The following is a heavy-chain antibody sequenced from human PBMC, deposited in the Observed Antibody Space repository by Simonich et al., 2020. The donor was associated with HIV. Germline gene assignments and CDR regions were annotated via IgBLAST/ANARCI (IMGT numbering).Heavy chain of an antibody. V-gene: IGHV4-38-2*01. CDR3: ARLTGTTPGGVDY. CDR1: GYSISSGYY. Sequence: QVQLQESGPGLVKPSETLSLTCAVSGYSISSGYYWGWVRQPPGKGLEWIGSIYHSGGTYYNPSLKSRVTISVDTSKNQFSPKLSSVTAADTAVYYCARLTGTTPGGVDYWGQGTLVTVSS. CDR2: IYHSGGT. J-gene: IGHJ4*02. D-gene: IGHD1-20*01.